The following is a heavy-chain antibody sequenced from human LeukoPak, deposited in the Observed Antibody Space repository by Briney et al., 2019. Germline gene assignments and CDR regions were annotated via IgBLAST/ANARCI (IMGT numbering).Heavy chain of an antibody. V-gene: IGHV3-21*01. CDR1: GFTFSGYS. Sequence: GGSLRLSCAASGFTFSGYSMNWVRQAPGKGLEWVSSISSSSSYIYYADSVKGRFTISRDNAKNSLYLQMNSLRAEDTAVYYCARDRSGSYYYYYGMDVWGQGTTVTVSS. CDR2: ISSSSSYI. J-gene: IGHJ6*02. D-gene: IGHD1-26*01. CDR3: ARDRSGSYYYYYGMDV.